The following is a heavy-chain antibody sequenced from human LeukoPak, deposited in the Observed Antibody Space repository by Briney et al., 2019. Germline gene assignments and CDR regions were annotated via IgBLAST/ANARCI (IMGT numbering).Heavy chain of an antibody. D-gene: IGHD3-22*01. Sequence: PSETLSLTCAVYGGSFSGYYWSWIRQPPGKGLEWIGEINHSGSTNYNPSLKSRVTISVDTSKNQFSLKLSSVTAADTAVYYCARGQLLDYYDSSGYLPPYYFDYWGQGTLVTVSS. CDR1: GGSFSGYY. V-gene: IGHV4-34*01. J-gene: IGHJ4*02. CDR3: ARGQLLDYYDSSGYLPPYYFDY. CDR2: INHSGST.